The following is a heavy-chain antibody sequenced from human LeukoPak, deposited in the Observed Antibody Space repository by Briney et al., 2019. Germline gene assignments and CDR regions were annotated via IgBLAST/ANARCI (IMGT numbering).Heavy chain of an antibody. Sequence: GGSLRLSCAASGFTFSSYWMNWVRQAPGKGLEWVGRIKSKTDGGTTDYAAPVKGRFTISRDDSKNTLYLQMNSLKTEDTAVYYCTTADSSGRFDFDYWGQGTLVTVSS. J-gene: IGHJ4*02. V-gene: IGHV3-15*07. CDR2: IKSKTDGGTT. CDR1: GFTFSSYW. CDR3: TTADSSGRFDFDY. D-gene: IGHD6-19*01.